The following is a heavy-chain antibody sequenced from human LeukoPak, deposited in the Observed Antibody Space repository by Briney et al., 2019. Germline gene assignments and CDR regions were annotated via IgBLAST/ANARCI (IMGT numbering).Heavy chain of an antibody. CDR3: ARDFTVAGVPGGY. D-gene: IGHD6-19*01. Sequence: ASVKVSCKASGGTFSSYAISWVRQAPGQGLEWMGRIIPILGIANYAQKFQGRVTITADKSTSTAYIELRSLRPDDTAVYYCARDFTVAGVPGGYWGQGTLVTVSS. CDR2: IIPILGIA. J-gene: IGHJ4*02. CDR1: GGTFSSYA. V-gene: IGHV1-69*04.